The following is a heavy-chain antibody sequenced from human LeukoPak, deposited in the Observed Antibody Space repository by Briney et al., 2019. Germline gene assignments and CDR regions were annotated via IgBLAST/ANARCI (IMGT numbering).Heavy chain of an antibody. CDR1: GGSISSGGYS. V-gene: IGHV4-30-2*01. CDR2: IYHSGST. J-gene: IGHJ6*02. CDR3: ASTHSGDYYYYGMDV. Sequence: ASQTLSLTCAVSGGSISSGGYSWSWVRQPPGKGLEWIGYIYHSGSTYYNPSLKSRVTISVDRSKNQFSLKLSSVTAADTAVYYCASTHSGDYYYYGMDVWGQGTTVTVSS. D-gene: IGHD5-12*01.